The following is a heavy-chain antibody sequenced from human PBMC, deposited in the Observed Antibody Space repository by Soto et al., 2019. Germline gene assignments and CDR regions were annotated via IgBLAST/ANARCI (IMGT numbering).Heavy chain of an antibody. CDR1: GFTFSSYG. V-gene: IGHV3-30*18. D-gene: IGHD1-7*01. Sequence: PVGSLRLSCAASGFTFSSYGMHWVRQAPGKGLEWVAVISYDGSNKYYADSVKGRFTISRDNSKNTLYLQMNSLRAEDTAVYYCAKERHGTLSKFDYWGQGTLVTVSS. CDR3: AKERHGTLSKFDY. J-gene: IGHJ4*02. CDR2: ISYDGSNK.